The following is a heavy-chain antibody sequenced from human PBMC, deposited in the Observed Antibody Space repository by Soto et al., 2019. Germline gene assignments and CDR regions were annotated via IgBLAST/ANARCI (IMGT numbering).Heavy chain of an antibody. Sequence: SETLSLTCTVSGGSISSSSYYWAWVRQPPGKGLEWIGSVYYSGKTYYNPSLKSRVTISEDTSKNQFSLKLSSVTAADTAVFYCARDVSGGSWTFDYWGQGTLVTVSS. J-gene: IGHJ4*02. CDR1: GGSISSSSYY. CDR2: VYYSGKT. V-gene: IGHV4-39*02. CDR3: ARDVSGGSWTFDY. D-gene: IGHD2-15*01.